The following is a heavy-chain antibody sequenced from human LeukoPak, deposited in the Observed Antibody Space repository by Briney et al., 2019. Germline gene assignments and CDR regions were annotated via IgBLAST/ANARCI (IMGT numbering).Heavy chain of an antibody. J-gene: IGHJ5*02. CDR3: AQVIKRGRFAP. Sequence: SGPTLVKPSETLSLICTVSGSSINSDSYWGWIQQPPGKGLEWIASSFHTGHTYKNPSLKSRLTTSVDTSKNQFSLKLKSVTAADSAIYYCAQVIKRGRFAPWGQGTLVTVSS. V-gene: IGHV4-38-2*02. CDR1: GSSINSDSY. CDR2: SFHTGHT. D-gene: IGHD3-16*01.